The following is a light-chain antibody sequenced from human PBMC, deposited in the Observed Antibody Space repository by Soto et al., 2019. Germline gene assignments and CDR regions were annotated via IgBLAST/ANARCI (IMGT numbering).Light chain of an antibody. V-gene: IGKV3-20*01. CDR3: QQYGGSPIT. J-gene: IGKJ5*01. CDR2: GAS. Sequence: IVLTQSPVTLTYSPGESDTLSCRASQSVTTRLAWYQHKPGQAPRLLMSGASSRASGVPVRFSGSGSGTDFTLTISRLEPEDFALYYCQQYGGSPITFGLGTRLDIK. CDR1: QSVTTR.